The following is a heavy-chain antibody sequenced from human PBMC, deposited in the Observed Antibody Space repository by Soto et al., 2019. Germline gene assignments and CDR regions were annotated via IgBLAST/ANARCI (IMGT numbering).Heavy chain of an antibody. D-gene: IGHD4-17*01. V-gene: IGHV1-69*01. Sequence: QVQLVQSGAEVTKPGSSVKVSCKASADTFNSYSLSWLRQAPGQRLECMGGITPVFGTADCAQSFEDRLTITADDSTSTVYMELSSLRSDDTAVYYCARSLEGTTVTNWFDPWGQGALVTVSS. CDR1: ADTFNSYS. J-gene: IGHJ5*02. CDR2: ITPVFGTA. CDR3: ARSLEGTTVTNWFDP.